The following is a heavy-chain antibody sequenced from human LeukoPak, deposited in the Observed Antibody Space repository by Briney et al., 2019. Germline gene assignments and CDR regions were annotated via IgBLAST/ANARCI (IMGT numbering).Heavy chain of an antibody. Sequence: ASVKVSCKASGYTFTSYAMHWVRQAPGQRLEWMGWINAGNGNTKYSQEFQGRVTMTKDTSTSTVYMELSSLRSGDTAVFYCARDAMTSVTTSPYYFDYWGQGTLVTVSS. D-gene: IGHD4-17*01. J-gene: IGHJ4*02. V-gene: IGHV1-3*03. CDR3: ARDAMTSVTTSPYYFDY. CDR2: INAGNGNT. CDR1: GYTFTSYA.